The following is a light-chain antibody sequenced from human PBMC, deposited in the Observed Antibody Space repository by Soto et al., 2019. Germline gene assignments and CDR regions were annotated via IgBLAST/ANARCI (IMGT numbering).Light chain of an antibody. J-gene: IGLJ2*01. CDR3: AAWDDSLYGLV. V-gene: IGLV1-44*01. CDR1: STNVVVNP. Sequence: QSVLTQPPSTSGTPGQSGTISCSGSSTNVVVNPVNWYQQFPGTAPRLLMYTNDQRPSGVPGRFSGSKSGTTASLDISGLQSDDKADYYCAAWDDSLYGLVFGGGTKLTVL. CDR2: TND.